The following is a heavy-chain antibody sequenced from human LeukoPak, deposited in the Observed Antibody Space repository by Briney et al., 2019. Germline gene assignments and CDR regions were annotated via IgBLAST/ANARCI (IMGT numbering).Heavy chain of an antibody. CDR1: GGSISSSNW. CDR3: ARDPRYVAAAGRGVWFDP. V-gene: IGHV4-4*02. J-gene: IGHJ5*02. D-gene: IGHD6-13*01. CDR2: INHSGST. Sequence: SETLSLTCAVSGGSISSSNWWSWVRQPPGKGLEWIGEINHSGSTNYNPSLKSRVTISVDTSKNQFSLKLSSVTAADTAVYYCARDPRYVAAAGRGVWFDPWGQGTLVTVSS.